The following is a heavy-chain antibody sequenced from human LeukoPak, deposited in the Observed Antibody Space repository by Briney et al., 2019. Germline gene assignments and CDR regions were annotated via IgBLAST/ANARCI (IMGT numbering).Heavy chain of an antibody. D-gene: IGHD3-22*01. CDR1: GGSISSYY. J-gene: IGHJ3*02. V-gene: IGHV4-59*01. CDR2: IYYSGST. CDR3: AGGGAPQYYYDSSGYYYGAFDI. Sequence: SSETLSLTCTVSGGSISSYYWSWIRQPPGKGLEWIGYIYYSGSTNYNPSLKSGVTISVETSKNQFSLKLSSVTAADTAVYYCAGGGAPQYYYDSSGYYYGAFDIWGQGTMVTVSS.